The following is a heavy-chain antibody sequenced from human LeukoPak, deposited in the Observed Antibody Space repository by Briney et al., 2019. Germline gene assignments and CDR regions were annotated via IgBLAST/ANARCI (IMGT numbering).Heavy chain of an antibody. V-gene: IGHV3-23*01. CDR1: GFTFSSYA. D-gene: IGHD4-17*01. J-gene: IGHJ4*02. CDR3: AKDQGDYGDLL. CDR2: ISGSGGST. Sequence: GGSLRLSCADSGFTFSSYAMSWVRQAPGKGLEWVSAISGSGGSTYYADSVKGRFTISRDNSKNTLYLQMNSLRAEDTAVYYCAKDQGDYGDLLWGQGTLVTVSS.